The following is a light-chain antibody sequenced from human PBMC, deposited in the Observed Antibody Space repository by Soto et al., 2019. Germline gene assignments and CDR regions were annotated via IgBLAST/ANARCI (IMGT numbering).Light chain of an antibody. CDR3: QQYNSYT. CDR2: DAS. V-gene: IGKV1-5*01. J-gene: IGKJ1*01. Sequence: DIQMTQSPSTLSASVGDRVTITCRASQSISSWLAWYQQKPGKAPQLLIYDASSLESGVPSRFSGSGSGTELTLTIRSLQPDDFATYYCQQYNSYTFGQGTKVDIK. CDR1: QSISSW.